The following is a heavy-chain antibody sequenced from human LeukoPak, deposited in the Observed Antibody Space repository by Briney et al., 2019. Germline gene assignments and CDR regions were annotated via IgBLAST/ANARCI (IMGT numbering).Heavy chain of an antibody. D-gene: IGHD4-23*01. J-gene: IGHJ4*02. CDR1: GGSISDYY. Sequence: SETLSLTCTVSGGSISDYYWSWIRQPPGRGLEWIGYSGNTNYNPSLKSRVIISVDTSKNQFSLKLSPVTAADTAVYYCARVGIDYSGNIIKYYFDYWGQGTLVTVSS. CDR2: SGNT. V-gene: IGHV4-59*01. CDR3: ARVGIDYSGNIIKYYFDY.